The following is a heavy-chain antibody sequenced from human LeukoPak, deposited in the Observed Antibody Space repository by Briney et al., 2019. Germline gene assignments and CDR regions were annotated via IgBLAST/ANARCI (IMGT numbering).Heavy chain of an antibody. V-gene: IGHV4-39*01. D-gene: IGHD3-10*01. J-gene: IGHJ4*02. Sequence: PSETLSLTCTVPGGSISNSNYYWSWIRQPPGKELEWIASINYGGTTYYNPSLKSRVTISVDTSKNQFSLRLSSVTAADTAVYLCARYVVYGSGKYYFDYWGQGSLVTVSS. CDR2: INYGGTT. CDR1: GGSISNSNYY. CDR3: ARYVVYGSGKYYFDY.